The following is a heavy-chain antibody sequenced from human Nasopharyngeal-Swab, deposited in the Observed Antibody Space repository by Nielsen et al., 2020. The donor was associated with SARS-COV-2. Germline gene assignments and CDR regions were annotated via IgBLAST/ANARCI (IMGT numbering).Heavy chain of an antibody. Sequence: SETLSLTCAVSGGSISSSNWWSWVRQPPGKGLEWIGEIYHSGSTNYNPSLKSRVTISVDNSKNQFSLKLSSVTAADTAVYYCARDGVADLDYWGQGTLVTVSS. J-gene: IGHJ4*02. CDR1: GGSISSSNW. V-gene: IGHV4-4*02. CDR2: IYHSGST. CDR3: ARDGVADLDY. D-gene: IGHD6-19*01.